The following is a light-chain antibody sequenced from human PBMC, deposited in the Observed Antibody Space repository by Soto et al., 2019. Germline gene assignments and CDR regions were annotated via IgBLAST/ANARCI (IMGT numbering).Light chain of an antibody. CDR2: LNSDGSH. Sequence: QSVLTQLPSASASLGASVKLTCTLSSGHSSYAIAWHQQQPEKGPRYLMKLNSDGSHSKGDGIPDRFSGSSSGAERYLTISSLQSEDEADYYCQTWGTGIWVFGGGTKVTVL. V-gene: IGLV4-69*01. J-gene: IGLJ3*02. CDR1: SGHSSYA. CDR3: QTWGTGIWV.